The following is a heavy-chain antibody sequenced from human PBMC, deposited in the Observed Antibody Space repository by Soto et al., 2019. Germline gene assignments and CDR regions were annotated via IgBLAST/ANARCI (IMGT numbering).Heavy chain of an antibody. CDR2: IIPMRGIR. V-gene: IGHV1-69*02. Sequence: QVQLVQSGAEVKKPGSSVKVSCKDSGGTFSTYSMFWVRQAPGQGLEWMGRIIPMRGIRNYAQRFQDRVTITADKSTATAPMELSSLRSEDTALYYCTIGSWSGEVFDIWGQGTMVTVSS. J-gene: IGHJ3*02. D-gene: IGHD2-21*01. CDR1: GGTFSTYS. CDR3: TIGSWSGEVFDI.